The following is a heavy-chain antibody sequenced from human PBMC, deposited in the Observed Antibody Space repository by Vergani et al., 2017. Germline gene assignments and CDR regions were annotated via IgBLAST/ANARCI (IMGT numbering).Heavy chain of an antibody. CDR2: INHSGST. Sequence: QVQLQQWGAGLLKPSETLSLTCAVYGGSFSGYYWSWIRQPPGKGLEWIGEINHSGSTNYTPTLKSRVTISVDTSKNQFSLKLSSVTAADTAVYYCARAGYSYGSDYWGQGTLVTVSS. J-gene: IGHJ4*02. CDR1: GGSFSGYY. D-gene: IGHD5-18*01. V-gene: IGHV4-34*01. CDR3: ARAGYSYGSDY.